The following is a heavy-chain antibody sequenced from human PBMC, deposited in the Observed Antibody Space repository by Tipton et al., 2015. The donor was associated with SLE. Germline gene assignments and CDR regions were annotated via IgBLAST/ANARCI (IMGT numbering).Heavy chain of an antibody. J-gene: IGHJ4*02. D-gene: IGHD5-18*01. CDR1: GGSLSGFY. CDR2: IYDSGST. V-gene: IGHV4-59*01. CDR3: VRMGYNYGLDY. Sequence: TLSLTCALSGGSLSGFYWSWIRQTPGKGLEWMGYIYDSGSTNYNPSVKSRLTISVDTSKNQFSLKLSSVSAADTAVYYCVRMGYNYGLDYWGQGALVTVSS.